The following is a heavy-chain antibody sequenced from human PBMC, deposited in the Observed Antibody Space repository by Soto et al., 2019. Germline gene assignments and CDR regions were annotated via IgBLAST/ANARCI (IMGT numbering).Heavy chain of an antibody. Sequence: ELHLLASGGGLVQPGESLRLSCVASGFTFSDYVMTWVRQAPGNGLEWVAAISGDGRTHYESSMTGRFITARANSHAPLYLHVSSLRAEDTATYYCVRWHTSNVDSLPYTGFHTWGQGTQVTVSS. CDR1: GFTFSDYV. CDR2: ISGDGRT. D-gene: IGHD3-22*01. J-gene: IGHJ4*02. CDR3: VRWHTSNVDSLPYTGFHT. V-gene: IGHV3-23*01.